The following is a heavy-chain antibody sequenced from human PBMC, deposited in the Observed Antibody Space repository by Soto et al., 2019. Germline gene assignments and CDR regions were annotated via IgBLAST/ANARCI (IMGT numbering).Heavy chain of an antibody. J-gene: IGHJ6*01. D-gene: IGHD6-6*01. CDR1: GGTFSSYA. V-gene: IGHV1-69*01. CDR2: IIPIFGTA. Sequence: QVQLVQSGAEVKKPGSSVKVSCKASGGTFSSYAISWVRQAPGQGLEWMGGIIPIFGTANYAQKFQGRVTITANEPPSTAYMELSSLRSEDTAVYYCARGGIAARPAYYYGMGVWGQGTTVTVSS. CDR3: ARGGIAARPAYYYGMGV.